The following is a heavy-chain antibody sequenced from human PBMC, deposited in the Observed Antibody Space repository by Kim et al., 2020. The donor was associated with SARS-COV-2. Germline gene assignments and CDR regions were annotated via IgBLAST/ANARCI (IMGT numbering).Heavy chain of an antibody. Sequence: ASVKVSCKASGYAFSNHYMHWVRQAPGQGLEWMGISNPSGGSTSYAQKFQGRVTMTRDTSTSTVYMELSSLRSEDMAVYYCARDRGTTYTMDIWGQGTTVTVSS. CDR3: ARDRGTTYTMDI. V-gene: IGHV1-46*01. J-gene: IGHJ6*02. D-gene: IGHD1-7*01. CDR1: GYAFSNHY. CDR2: SNPSGGST.